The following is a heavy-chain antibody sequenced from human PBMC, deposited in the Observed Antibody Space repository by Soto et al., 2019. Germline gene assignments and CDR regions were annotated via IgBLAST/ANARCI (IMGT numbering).Heavy chain of an antibody. Sequence: GGSLRLSCAASGFTFSSYGMHWVRQAPGKGLEWVAVISYDGSNKYYADSVKGRFTISRDNSKNTLYLQMNSLRAEDTAVYYCAKVYGGEVLQHVSHYYYYMDVWGKGTTVTVSS. CDR2: ISYDGSNK. J-gene: IGHJ6*03. CDR3: AKVYGGEVLQHVSHYYYYMDV. V-gene: IGHV3-30*18. D-gene: IGHD4-17*01. CDR1: GFTFSSYG.